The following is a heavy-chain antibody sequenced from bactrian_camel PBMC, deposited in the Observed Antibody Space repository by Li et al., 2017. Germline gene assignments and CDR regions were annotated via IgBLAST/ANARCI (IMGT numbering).Heavy chain of an antibody. CDR1: GVTFSRYA. CDR2: INSRGGSA. CDR3: AKETYGLPSD. D-gene: IGHD5*01. V-gene: IGHV3S31*01. Sequence: VQLVESGGGLVQPGGSLRLSCQASGVTFSRYAIHWVRRAPGKGLEWVSAINSRGGSAYYTDSVKGRFTISRDSAKNTLYLQLNSPKTEDTAMYYCAKETYGLPSDWGQGTQVTVS. J-gene: IGHJ4*01.